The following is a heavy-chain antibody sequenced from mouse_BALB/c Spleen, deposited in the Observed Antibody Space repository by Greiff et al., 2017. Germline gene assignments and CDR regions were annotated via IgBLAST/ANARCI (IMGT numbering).Heavy chain of an antibody. Sequence: VQLVESGAELVKPGASVKLSCKASGYTFTSYYMYWVKQRPGQGLEWIGEINPSNGGTNFNEKFKSKATLTVDKSSSTAYMQLSSLTSEDSAVYYCTRSSTTWMFAYWGQGTLVTVSA. CDR2: INPSNGGT. V-gene: IGHV1S81*02. CDR1: GYTFTSYY. CDR3: TRSSTTWMFAY. J-gene: IGHJ3*01. D-gene: IGHD2-14*01.